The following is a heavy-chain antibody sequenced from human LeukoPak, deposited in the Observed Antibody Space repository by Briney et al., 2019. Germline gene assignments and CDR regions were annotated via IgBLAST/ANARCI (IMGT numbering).Heavy chain of an antibody. Sequence: SETLSLTCTVSGGSISSGGYYWSWIRHHPGKGLEWIGYIYYSGSTYYSPSLKSRVTISVDTSKNQFSLKLSSVTAADTAVYYCARYPGGYSGYEPYFGYWGQGTLVTVSS. D-gene: IGHD5-12*01. V-gene: IGHV4-31*03. CDR3: ARYPGGYSGYEPYFGY. CDR1: GGSISSGGYY. CDR2: IYYSGST. J-gene: IGHJ4*02.